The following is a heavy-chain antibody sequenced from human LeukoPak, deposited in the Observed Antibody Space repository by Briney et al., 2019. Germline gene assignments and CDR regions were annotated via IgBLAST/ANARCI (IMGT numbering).Heavy chain of an antibody. CDR3: ARARGDSHAYYYYYYMDV. J-gene: IGHJ6*03. Sequence: PSETLSLTCSVSGDSITNYYWSWIRQPPGKGLEWIGYIYYSGSTNYNPSLKSRVTISVDTSKNQFSLKLSSVTAADTAVYYCARARGDSHAYYYYYYMDVWGKGTTVTISS. CDR1: GDSITNYY. D-gene: IGHD2-21*02. CDR2: IYYSGST. V-gene: IGHV4-59*01.